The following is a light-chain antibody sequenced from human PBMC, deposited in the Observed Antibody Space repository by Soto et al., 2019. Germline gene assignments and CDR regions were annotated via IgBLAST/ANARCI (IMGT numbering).Light chain of an antibody. CDR1: SSDVGGYNY. CDR3: SSYGVSNTEV. CDR2: EVS. J-gene: IGLJ2*01. Sequence: QSALTQPPSASGSPGQSVTISCTGSSSDVGGYNYVSWYQQHPGKAPKLMIYEVSKRPSGVPDRLSGSKSGNTASLTVSGLQAEDEADYYCSSYGVSNTEVFGGGTQLTVL. V-gene: IGLV2-8*01.